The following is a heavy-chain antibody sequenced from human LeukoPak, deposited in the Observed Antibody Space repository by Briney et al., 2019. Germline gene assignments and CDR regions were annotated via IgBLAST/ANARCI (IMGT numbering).Heavy chain of an antibody. Sequence: GASVKVSCKASGYTFTSYYIHWVRQAPGQGLEWMGIINPSGGSTSYAQKFQGRVTMTRDTSTSTVYMELSSLRSEDTAVYYCARELSSDDSSGYYYAFDYWGQGTLVTVSS. V-gene: IGHV1-46*01. J-gene: IGHJ4*02. CDR1: GYTFTSYY. CDR3: ARELSSDDSSGYYYAFDY. CDR2: INPSGGST. D-gene: IGHD3-22*01.